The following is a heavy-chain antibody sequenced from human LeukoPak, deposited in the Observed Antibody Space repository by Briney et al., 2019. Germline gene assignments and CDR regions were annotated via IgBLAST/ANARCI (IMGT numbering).Heavy chain of an antibody. J-gene: IGHJ4*02. CDR3: AKADILTGSAFDY. V-gene: IGHV5-51*01. CDR1: GYSFTSYW. CDR2: IYPGDSDT. D-gene: IGHD3-9*01. Sequence: GESLKISCKGSGYSFTSYWIGWVRQMPGKGLEWMGIIYPGDSDTRYSPSFQGQVSISADKSISTAYLQWSSLKASDTAMYYCAKADILTGSAFDYWGQGTLVTVSS.